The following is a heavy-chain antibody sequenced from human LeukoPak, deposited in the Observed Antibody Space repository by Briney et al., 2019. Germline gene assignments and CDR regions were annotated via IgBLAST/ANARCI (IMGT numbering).Heavy chain of an antibody. CDR1: GFTFSSYS. V-gene: IGHV3-21*04. D-gene: IGHD5-18*01. CDR3: AIQGYGLDSPDY. CDR2: ISSSSSYI. J-gene: IGHJ4*02. Sequence: GGSLRLSCAASGFTFSSYSMNWVRQAPGKGLEWVSSISSSSSYIYYADSVKGRFTISRDNAKNSLYLQMNSLRAEDTAVYYCAIQGYGLDSPDYWGQGTLVTVSS.